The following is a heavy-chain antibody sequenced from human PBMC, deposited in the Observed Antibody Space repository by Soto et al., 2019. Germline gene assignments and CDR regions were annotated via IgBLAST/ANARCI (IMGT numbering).Heavy chain of an antibody. J-gene: IGHJ6*02. D-gene: IGHD2-2*02. CDR2: ISAYNGNT. CDR1: GYMFTTYG. Sequence: ASVKVSCKASGYMFTTYGISWVRQAPGRGLEWMGWISAYNGNTKYAQKLQGRVTMTTDTSTSTAYMELRSLRSDDTAVYYCARERCSSTSCYKGPFYYYGLDVWGQGTAVTVSS. V-gene: IGHV1-18*01. CDR3: ARERCSSTSCYKGPFYYYGLDV.